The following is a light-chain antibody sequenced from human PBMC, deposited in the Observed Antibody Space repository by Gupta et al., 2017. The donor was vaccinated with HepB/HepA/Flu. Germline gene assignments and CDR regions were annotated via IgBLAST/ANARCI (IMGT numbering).Light chain of an antibody. J-gene: IGKJ4*01. Sequence: ELVLTQSPATLSLSPGERATLSCRASQSVSRYLAWYQQKPGQAPRLLIYEASNRAAGIPGRFSGSGSGTDFTLTISSLEPEDFAVYYCQQRNIWPLTFGGGTKLEIQ. CDR1: QSVSRY. V-gene: IGKV3-11*01. CDR3: QQRNIWPLT. CDR2: EAS.